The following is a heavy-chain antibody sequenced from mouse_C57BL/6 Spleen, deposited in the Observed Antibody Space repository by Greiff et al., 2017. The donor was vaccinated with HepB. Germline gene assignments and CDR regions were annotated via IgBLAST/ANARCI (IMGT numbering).Heavy chain of an antibody. CDR3: ARSAGRGAMDY. Sequence: QVQLQQPGAELVRPGTSVKLSCKASGYTFTSYWMHWVKQRPGQGLEWIGVIDPSDSYTNYNQKFKGKATLTVDTSSSTAYMQLSSLTSEDSAVYYCARSAGRGAMDYWGQGTSVTVSS. D-gene: IGHD3-1*01. CDR2: IDPSDSYT. CDR1: GYTFTSYW. J-gene: IGHJ4*01. V-gene: IGHV1-59*01.